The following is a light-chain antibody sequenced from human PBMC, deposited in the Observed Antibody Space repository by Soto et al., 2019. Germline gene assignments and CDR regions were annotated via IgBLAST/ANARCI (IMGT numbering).Light chain of an antibody. J-gene: IGLJ1*01. CDR2: KDT. Sequence: SYELTQPRSVSVSPGQAARITCSGDELPKEYAYWYQQKPGQAPLLVIYKDTERPSGIPERFSASSSGTTVTLTISGVQAEDEGDYYCLSADSSRLYVFGTGTKVTVL. V-gene: IGLV3-25*02. CDR3: LSADSSRLYV. CDR1: ELPKEY.